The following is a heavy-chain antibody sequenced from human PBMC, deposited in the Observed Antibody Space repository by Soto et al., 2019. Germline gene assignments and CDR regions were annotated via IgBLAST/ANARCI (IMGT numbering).Heavy chain of an antibody. CDR3: ARANRFYYYMDV. CDR1: GGSISSSSYY. CDR2: IYYSGST. J-gene: IGHJ6*03. V-gene: IGHV4-39*01. Sequence: PSETLSLTCTVSGGSISSSSYYWGWIHQPPGKGLEWIGSIYYSGSTYYNPSLKSRVTMSVDTSKNQFSLKLSSVTAADTAVYYCARANRFYYYMDVWGKGTTVTVSS.